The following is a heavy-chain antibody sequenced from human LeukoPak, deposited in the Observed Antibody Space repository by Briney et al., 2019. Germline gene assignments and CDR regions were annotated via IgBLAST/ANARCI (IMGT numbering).Heavy chain of an antibody. D-gene: IGHD1/OR15-1a*01. Sequence: SETLSLTCTVSGGSISSYYWSWIRQPPGKGLEWVGYIYYSGSTNYNPSLKNRVTISVDTSKNQFSLKLSSVTAADTAVYYCASATFEQGYFDYWGQGTLVTVSS. V-gene: IGHV4-59*01. J-gene: IGHJ4*02. CDR3: ASATFEQGYFDY. CDR2: IYYSGST. CDR1: GGSISSYY.